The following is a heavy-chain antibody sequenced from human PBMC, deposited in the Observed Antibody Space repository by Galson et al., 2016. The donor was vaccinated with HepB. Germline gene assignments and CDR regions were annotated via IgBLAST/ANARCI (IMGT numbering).Heavy chain of an antibody. CDR2: ISYDGSNK. CDR3: AKDGRIYCSSASCHDHFHY. J-gene: IGHJ4*02. Sequence: SLRLSCAASGFTFSSYGMHWVRQAPGKGLEWVAFISYDGSNKKYADSVKGRFTISRDNSKKTLYLQMNSLRAEDTAVCYCAKDGRIYCSSASCHDHFHYWGQGTPVTVSS. V-gene: IGHV3-30*18. CDR1: GFTFSSYG. D-gene: IGHD2-2*01.